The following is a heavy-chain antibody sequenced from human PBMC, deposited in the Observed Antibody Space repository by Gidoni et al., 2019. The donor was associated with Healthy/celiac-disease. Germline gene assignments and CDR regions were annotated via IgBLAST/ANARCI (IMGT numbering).Heavy chain of an antibody. J-gene: IGHJ4*02. V-gene: IGHV3-48*01. D-gene: IGHD3-10*01. Sequence: EVQLVESGGGLVQPGGSLRLSCAASGFTFSSYSMNWVRQAPGKGLEWVSYISSSSSTIYYADSVKGRFTISRDNAKNSLYLQMNSLRAEDTAVYYCAKAYYYGSGSYYNAGYWGQGTLVTVSS. CDR3: AKAYYYGSGSYYNAGY. CDR1: GFTFSSYS. CDR2: ISSSSSTI.